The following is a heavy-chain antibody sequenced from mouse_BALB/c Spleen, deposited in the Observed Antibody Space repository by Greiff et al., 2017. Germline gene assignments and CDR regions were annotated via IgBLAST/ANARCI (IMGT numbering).Heavy chain of an antibody. D-gene: IGHD2-10*02. CDR3: ARTYGNYPHYYAMDY. J-gene: IGHJ4*01. CDR2: IWSGGST. Sequence: QVQLQQSGPGLVQPSQSLSITCTVSGFSITSYGVHWVRQSPGKGLEWLGVIWSGGSTDYNAAFISRLSISKDNSKSQVFFKMNSLQTDDTAMYYCARTYGNYPHYYAMDYWGQGTSVTVSS. CDR1: GFSITSYG. V-gene: IGHV2-2*01.